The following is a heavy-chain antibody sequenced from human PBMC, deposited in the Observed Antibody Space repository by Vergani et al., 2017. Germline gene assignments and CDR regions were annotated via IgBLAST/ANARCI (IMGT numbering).Heavy chain of an antibody. J-gene: IGHJ4*02. Sequence: EVLLAESGGRMVRPGGSLRLSCAASGFSFDDHGMGWVRQVPGKGLEWVSEISWNGETKNYADSVQGRFIISRDNAKNSLYLQMRTLRPEDTALYYCVRGPLPALPAMFDSWGQGTLVTVSS. CDR2: ISWNGETK. CDR3: VRGPLPALPAMFDS. V-gene: IGHV3-20*04. CDR1: GFSFDDHG. D-gene: IGHD3-9*01.